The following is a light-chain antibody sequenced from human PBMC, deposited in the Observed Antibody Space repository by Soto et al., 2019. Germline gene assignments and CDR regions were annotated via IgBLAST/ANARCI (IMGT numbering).Light chain of an antibody. CDR1: QDIRSS. Sequence: EIVMTQSPATLSVSPGERVTLSCRASQDIRSSQAWYQQKPGQXPRXXIYGASIRATGVPATFSVIVSGTELTLSISSLQSEHRGVYDGQQDSSWPLTFGGGTKVDIK. CDR2: GAS. CDR3: QQDSSWPLT. J-gene: IGKJ4*01. V-gene: IGKV3-15*01.